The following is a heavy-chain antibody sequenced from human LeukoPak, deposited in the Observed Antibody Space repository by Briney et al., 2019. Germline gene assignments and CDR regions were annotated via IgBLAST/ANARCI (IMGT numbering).Heavy chain of an antibody. Sequence: PSETLSLTCTVSGGSISSSSYYWGWIRQPPGKGLEWIGSIYYSGSTYYNPSLKSRVTISVDTSKNQFSLKLSSVTAADTAVYYCTRHRGLLWSTSWGQGTLVTVSS. V-gene: IGHV4-39*07. CDR3: TRHRGLLWSTS. CDR2: IYYSGST. D-gene: IGHD3-10*01. J-gene: IGHJ4*02. CDR1: GGSISSSSYY.